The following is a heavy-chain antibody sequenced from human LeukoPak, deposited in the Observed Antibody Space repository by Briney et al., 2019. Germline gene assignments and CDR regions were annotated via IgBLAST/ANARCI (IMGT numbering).Heavy chain of an antibody. CDR2: ISSSSSYI. CDR1: GFTFSSYS. CDR3: ARVGLSRTATSFFDY. V-gene: IGHV3-21*01. J-gene: IGHJ4*02. D-gene: IGHD5-18*01. Sequence: PGGSLRLSCAASGFTFSSYSMNWVRQAPGKGLEWVSSISSSSSYIYYADSVKGRFTISRDNAKNSLYLQMNSLRAEDTAVYYCARVGLSRTATSFFDYWGQGTLVTVSS.